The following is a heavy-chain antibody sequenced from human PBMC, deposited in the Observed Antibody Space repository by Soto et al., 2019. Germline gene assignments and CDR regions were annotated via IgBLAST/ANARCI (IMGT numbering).Heavy chain of an antibody. CDR3: AHRLGLVGATTRISDAFDI. J-gene: IGHJ3*02. D-gene: IGHD1-26*01. V-gene: IGHV2-5*02. CDR2: IYWDDDK. Sequence: QITLKESGTPLVKPTQTLTLTCTFSGFSLSTSGVGVGWIRQPPGKALEWLALIYWDDDKRYSPSLKSRLTISKDTAKHQLVRTIPNRVPVDTATDYCAHRLGLVGATTRISDAFDIWGQATMVTVSS. CDR1: GFSLSTSGVG.